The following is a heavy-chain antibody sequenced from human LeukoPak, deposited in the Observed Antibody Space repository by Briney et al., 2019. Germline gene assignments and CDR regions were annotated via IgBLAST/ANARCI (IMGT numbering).Heavy chain of an antibody. CDR2: ISSSGGST. CDR1: GFTFSSYV. Sequence: GGSLRLSCAASGFTFSSYVMSWVRQAPGKGLEWVSAISSSGGSTYYADSVKGRFTISRDNSKNTLYLQMNSLRAEDTAVYYCARDTSHVGWGVGNWGQGTLVTVSS. J-gene: IGHJ4*02. D-gene: IGHD3-10*01. V-gene: IGHV3-23*01. CDR3: ARDTSHVGWGVGN.